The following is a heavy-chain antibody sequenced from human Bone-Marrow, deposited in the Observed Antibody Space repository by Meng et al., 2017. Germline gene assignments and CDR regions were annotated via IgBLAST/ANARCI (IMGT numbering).Heavy chain of an antibody. CDR2: IIPILGIA. V-gene: IGHV1-69*04. CDR1: GGTFSSYT. Sequence: SVKVSCKASGGTFSSYTISWVRQAPGQGLEWMGRIIPILGIANYAQKFQGRVTITADESTSTAYMELSSLRSEDTAVYYCARELWFGESHFDYWGQGTLVTVSS. J-gene: IGHJ4*02. CDR3: ARELWFGESHFDY. D-gene: IGHD3-10*01.